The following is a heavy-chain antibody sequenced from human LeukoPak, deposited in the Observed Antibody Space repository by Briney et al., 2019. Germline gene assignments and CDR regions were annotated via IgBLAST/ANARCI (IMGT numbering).Heavy chain of an antibody. CDR2: INYNGNT. Sequence: SETLSLTCTVSGGSIRSSYYYWGWIRQPPGKGLEWIGYINYNGNTNYSPSLKSRVTMSVDTSKNLFSLKVSSVTAADTAVYYCARGRSNYYGMDVWGQGTTVTVSS. CDR1: GGSIRSSYYY. V-gene: IGHV4-61*05. D-gene: IGHD1-26*01. J-gene: IGHJ6*02. CDR3: ARGRSNYYGMDV.